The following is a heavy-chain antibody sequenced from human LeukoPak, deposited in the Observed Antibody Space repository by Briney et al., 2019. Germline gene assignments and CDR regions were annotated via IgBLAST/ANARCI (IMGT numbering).Heavy chain of an antibody. D-gene: IGHD3-22*01. CDR2: IKQDGSEK. CDR3: AKTYYYDSSGPMGDFHY. CDR1: GFTFNTYW. V-gene: IGHV3-7*01. Sequence: AGRSLRLSCAASGFTFNTYWMSWVRQAPGKGLEWVANIKQDGSEKYYADSVKGRFTISRDNSKNTLYLQMNSLRAEDTAFYYCAKTYYYDSSGPMGDFHYWGQGTLVTVSS. J-gene: IGHJ4*02.